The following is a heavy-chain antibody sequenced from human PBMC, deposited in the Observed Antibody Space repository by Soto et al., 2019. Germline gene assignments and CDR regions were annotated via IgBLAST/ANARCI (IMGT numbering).Heavy chain of an antibody. CDR2: IYSGGST. D-gene: IGHD2-2*01. CDR1: GFTVSSNY. Sequence: EVQLVESGGGLVQPGGSLRLSCAASGFTVSSNYMSWVRQAPGKGLEWVSVIYSGGSTYYADSVKGRFTISRDNSKNTLYLQMNSLRAEDTAVYYCARSHSSSTSCYYYYYMDVWGKGTTVTVSS. J-gene: IGHJ6*03. V-gene: IGHV3-66*01. CDR3: ARSHSSSTSCYYYYYMDV.